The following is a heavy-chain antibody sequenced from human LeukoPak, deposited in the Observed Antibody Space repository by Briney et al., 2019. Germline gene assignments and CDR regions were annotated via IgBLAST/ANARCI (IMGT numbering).Heavy chain of an antibody. V-gene: IGHV1-46*01. CDR3: AREHEDGWNDHLINY. CDR2: INPSGGST. D-gene: IGHD1-1*01. Sequence: ASVKVSCKASGYTFTSYYMHWVRQAPGQGLEWTGIINPSGGSTSYAQKFQGRVTMTRDTSTSTVYMELSSLRSEDTAVYYCAREHEDGWNDHLINYWGQGTLVTVSS. J-gene: IGHJ4*02. CDR1: GYTFTSYY.